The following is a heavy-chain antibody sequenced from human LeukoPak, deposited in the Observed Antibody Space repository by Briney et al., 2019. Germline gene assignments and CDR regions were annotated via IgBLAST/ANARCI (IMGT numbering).Heavy chain of an antibody. V-gene: IGHV3-23*01. CDR2: ISGTTGSS. CDR1: GFTFSNYA. J-gene: IGHJ4*02. CDR3: AGDIGSGTTGTTGVLVN. D-gene: IGHD1-1*01. Sequence: PGGSLRLSCAASGFTFSNYAMSWVRQAPGKGLEWVSTISGTTGSSYYADSVKGRFTISRDNSKNTLYLQINSLRAEDTAVYYCAGDIGSGTTGTTGVLVNWGQGTLVTVSS.